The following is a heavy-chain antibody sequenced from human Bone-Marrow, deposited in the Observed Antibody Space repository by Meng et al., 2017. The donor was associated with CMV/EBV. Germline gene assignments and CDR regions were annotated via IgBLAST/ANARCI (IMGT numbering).Heavy chain of an antibody. J-gene: IGHJ4*02. V-gene: IGHV2-5*02. D-gene: IGHD1-1*01. CDR3: AHRRGLQGYWDAGYFDY. CDR1: SPSTSGVG. CDR2: IYWDDDK. Sequence: SPSTSGVGVGWIRQSPGKALEWLAFIYWDDDKRYSPSLRSRLTITKDTPRNQVVLTMTNMDPVDTATYYCAHRRGLQGYWDAGYFDYWGQGTLVTVSS.